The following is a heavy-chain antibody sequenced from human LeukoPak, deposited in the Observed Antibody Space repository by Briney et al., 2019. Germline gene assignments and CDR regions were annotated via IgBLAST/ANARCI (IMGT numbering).Heavy chain of an antibody. CDR2: IYYSGST. D-gene: IGHD3-22*01. V-gene: IGHV4-59*01. Sequence: SETLSLTCTVSGGSISSYYWSWIRQPPGKGLEWLGYIYYSGSTNYNPSLKSRVTISVDTSKNQFSLKLSPVTAADTAVYYCARESYYDSSGYYGYFDYWGQGTLVTVSS. CDR3: ARESYYDSSGYYGYFDY. CDR1: GGSISSYY. J-gene: IGHJ4*02.